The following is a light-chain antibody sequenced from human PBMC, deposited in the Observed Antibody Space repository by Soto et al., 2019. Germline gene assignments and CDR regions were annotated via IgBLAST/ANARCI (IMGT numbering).Light chain of an antibody. CDR3: QQYNSFSPWT. J-gene: IGKJ1*01. V-gene: IGKV1-5*01. CDR1: QSIIRL. Sequence: DIQMTQSPSTLSASVGDRVSITCLASQSIIRLLAWYQQRPGKAPKLLIYDASTLESGVPPRFSGSGSGTEFTLTISGLQPDDFATYYCQQYNSFSPWTFGQGTKVDIK. CDR2: DAS.